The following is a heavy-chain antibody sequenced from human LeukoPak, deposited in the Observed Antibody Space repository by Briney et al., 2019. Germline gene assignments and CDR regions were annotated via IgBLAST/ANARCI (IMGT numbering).Heavy chain of an antibody. V-gene: IGHV3-21*01. CDR3: ARELRFLEWLLFDP. D-gene: IGHD3-3*01. J-gene: IGHJ5*02. Sequence: GGSLRLSCAASGFTFSSYSMSWVRQAPGKGLEWVSSISSSSSYIYYADSVKGRFTISRDNAKNSLYLQMNSLRAEDTAVYYCARELRFLEWLLFDPWGQGTLVTVSS. CDR1: GFTFSSYS. CDR2: ISSSSSYI.